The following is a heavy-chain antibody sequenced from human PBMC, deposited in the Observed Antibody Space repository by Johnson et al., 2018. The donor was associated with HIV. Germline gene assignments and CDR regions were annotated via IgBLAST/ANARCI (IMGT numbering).Heavy chain of an antibody. D-gene: IGHD1-26*01. CDR2: VYSGGYT. J-gene: IGHJ3*02. V-gene: IGHV3-66*01. CDR1: EFNVSSNY. Sequence: EQLVESGGGVVQPGRSLRLSCAASEFNVSSNYMNWVRQAPGRGLEWVSVVYSGGYTYYADSVKGRFTISRDTSKNTLYLQMKSLRAEDTALYYCARAYSYGALDIWGQGTMVTVSS. CDR3: ARAYSYGALDI.